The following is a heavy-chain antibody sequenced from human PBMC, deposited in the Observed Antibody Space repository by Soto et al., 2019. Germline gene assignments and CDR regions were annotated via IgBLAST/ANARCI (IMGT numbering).Heavy chain of an antibody. D-gene: IGHD4-17*01. Sequence: QVQLVQSGAEVKKPGSSVKVSCKASGGTFRRSAISWVRQAPGQGLEYMGTIIPVLATPKYAQKFQGRVSTTADESTGTYDMELYSLTSYDTAVYYCARDSTVTNAFEYWGQGTLVTVSS. V-gene: IGHV1-69*11. CDR2: IIPVLATP. J-gene: IGHJ4*02. CDR3: ARDSTVTNAFEY. CDR1: GGTFRRSA.